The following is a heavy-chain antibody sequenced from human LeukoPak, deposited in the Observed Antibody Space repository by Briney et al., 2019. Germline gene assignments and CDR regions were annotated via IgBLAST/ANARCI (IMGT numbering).Heavy chain of an antibody. CDR1: GFTFNIYT. CDR3: ASHGERSSADY. D-gene: IGHD4-17*01. J-gene: IGHJ4*02. Sequence: PGGSLRLSCAASGFTFNIYTMNWVRQAPGKGLEWVSSISSSSNYIYYAESMKGRFTISRDNAKNSLYLQMNSLRAEDTAVYYCASHGERSSADYWGQGTLVTVSS. CDR2: ISSSSNYI. V-gene: IGHV3-21*01.